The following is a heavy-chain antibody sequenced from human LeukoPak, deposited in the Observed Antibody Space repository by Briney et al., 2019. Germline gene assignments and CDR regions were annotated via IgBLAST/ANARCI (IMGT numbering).Heavy chain of an antibody. J-gene: IGHJ3*02. CDR1: GIIFSNSA. V-gene: IGHV3-23*01. CDR3: VKSAGKDGYRDVFDI. D-gene: IGHD5-24*01. CDR2: ITKSGDQT. Sequence: GGTLRLSCVPSGIIFSNSALNWVRQAPGKGLEWVSTITKSGDQTHYADSVKGRFTISRDISKNTLYLQMNSLRAEDTAVYHCVKSAGKDGYRDVFDIWGQGTVVTVSS.